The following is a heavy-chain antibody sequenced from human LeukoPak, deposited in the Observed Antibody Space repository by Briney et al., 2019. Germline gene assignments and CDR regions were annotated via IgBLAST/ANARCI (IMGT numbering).Heavy chain of an antibody. CDR2: ISWNSGSI. J-gene: IGHJ6*02. Sequence: GRSLRFSCAASGFTFDDYAMHWVRQAPGKGLEWVSGISWNSGSIGYADSVKGRFTISRDNAKNSLYLQMNSLRAEDTALYYCAKGVVVVPAAIYYGMDVWGQGTTVTVSS. CDR1: GFTFDDYA. V-gene: IGHV3-9*01. CDR3: AKGVVVVPAAIYYGMDV. D-gene: IGHD2-2*02.